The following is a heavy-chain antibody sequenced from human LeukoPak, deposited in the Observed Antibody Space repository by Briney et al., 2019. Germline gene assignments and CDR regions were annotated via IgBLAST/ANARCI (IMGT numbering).Heavy chain of an antibody. J-gene: IGHJ4*02. CDR3: ARDGDSGYDLDY. V-gene: IGHV3-23*01. CDR2: IGSNGVNR. Sequence: PGGSLRLSCTASGFTFSTYAMGWARQAPGKGLEWVSGIGSNGVNRYYADSAKGRFTISRDNSRNTLYLQMNSLRAEDTAVYYCARDGDSGYDLDYWGQGTLVTVSS. D-gene: IGHD5-12*01. CDR1: GFTFSTYA.